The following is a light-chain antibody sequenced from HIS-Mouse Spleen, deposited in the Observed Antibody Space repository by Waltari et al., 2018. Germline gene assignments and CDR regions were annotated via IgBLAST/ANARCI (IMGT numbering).Light chain of an antibody. Sequence: QSVLTQPPSASGTPGQRVTISCSGSSSNLASKYVSWYKQLPGTAPKRLIYRNNRLRSGVPDRFSGSKSGTSASLAISGLRSEDEADYYCAAWDDSLSGPVFGGGTKLTVL. J-gene: IGLJ3*02. CDR1: SSNLASKY. V-gene: IGLV1-47*01. CDR3: AAWDDSLSGPV. CDR2: RNN.